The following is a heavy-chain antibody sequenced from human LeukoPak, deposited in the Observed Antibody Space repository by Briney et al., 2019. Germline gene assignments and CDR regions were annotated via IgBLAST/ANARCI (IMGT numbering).Heavy chain of an antibody. J-gene: IGHJ1*01. Sequence: GGSLRLSCAASGFTFSSYSMNWVRQAPGKGLEWVSSISSSSSYIYYADSVEGRFTISRDNAKNSLYLQMNSLRAEDTAVYYCARDPPLAAADPPFQHWGQGTLVTVSS. CDR2: ISSSSSYI. CDR1: GFTFSSYS. D-gene: IGHD6-13*01. V-gene: IGHV3-21*01. CDR3: ARDPPLAAADPPFQH.